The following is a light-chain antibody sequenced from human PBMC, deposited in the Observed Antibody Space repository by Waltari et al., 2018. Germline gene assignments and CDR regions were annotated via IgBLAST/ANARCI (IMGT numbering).Light chain of an antibody. CDR3: QSYDSSLSGPVV. Sequence: QSVLTQPPSVSGAPGQRVTISCTGSSCNIGAGYDVHWSQQLPGTAPKLLIYGNSNRPSGVPDRFSGSKSGTSASLAITGLQAEDEADYYCQSYDSSLSGPVVFGGGTKLTVL. J-gene: IGLJ2*01. V-gene: IGLV1-40*01. CDR1: SCNIGAGYD. CDR2: GNS.